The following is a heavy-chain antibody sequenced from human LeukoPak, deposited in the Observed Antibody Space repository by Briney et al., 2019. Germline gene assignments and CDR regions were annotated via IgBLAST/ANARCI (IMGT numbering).Heavy chain of an antibody. CDR3: TTPDFDY. J-gene: IGHJ4*02. Sequence: GGSLRLSCAASGFTFSNAWMSWVRQAPGKGLEWDGRIKSKTDGGTTDYAAPVKGRFTISRDDSKNTLYLQMNSLKTEDTAVYYCTTPDFDYWGQGTLVTVSS. CDR2: IKSKTDGGTT. CDR1: GFTFSNAW. V-gene: IGHV3-15*01.